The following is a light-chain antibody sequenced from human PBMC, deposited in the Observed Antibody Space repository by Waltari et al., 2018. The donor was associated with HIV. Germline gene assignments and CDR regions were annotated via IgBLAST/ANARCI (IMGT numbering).Light chain of an antibody. CDR2: STN. V-gene: IGLV8-61*01. CDR3: LVHMGHGAWV. J-gene: IGLJ3*02. Sequence: QTVVTQEPSFSVSPGGTVTLTCGLNSGSVSTTSFTSWYQQTPGQAPRPLIYSTNSRSAGVPERFSGSILGNKAALTISGAHADDESYYYCLVHMGHGAWVFGGGTKLTVL. CDR1: SGSVSTTSF.